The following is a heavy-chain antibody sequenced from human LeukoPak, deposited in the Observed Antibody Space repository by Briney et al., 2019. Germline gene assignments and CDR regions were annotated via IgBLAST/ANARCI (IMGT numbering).Heavy chain of an antibody. CDR3: ARVFGAFYYYYYMDV. J-gene: IGHJ6*03. D-gene: IGHD1-26*01. CDR2: ISSSGSTI. Sequence: GGSLRLSCAASGFTFSDYYMSWIRQAPGKGLEWVSYISSSGSTIYYADSVKGRFTISRDNAKNSLYLQMNSLRAEDTAVYYCARVFGAFYYYYYMDVWGKGTTVTASS. V-gene: IGHV3-11*01. CDR1: GFTFSDYY.